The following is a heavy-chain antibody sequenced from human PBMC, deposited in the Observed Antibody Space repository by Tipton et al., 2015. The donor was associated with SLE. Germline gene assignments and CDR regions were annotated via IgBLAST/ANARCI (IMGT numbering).Heavy chain of an antibody. CDR3: ARGIVAAFYY. Sequence: TLSLTCAVSGGSLSDSYWTWIRQSPGQGLEWIGEIGQSGSVGYNPSLQSRLTLSVDTSKNQFSLKLSSVTAADTAVYYCARGIVAAFYYWGQGTLVTASS. CDR2: IGQSGSV. V-gene: IGHV4-34*01. D-gene: IGHD6-6*01. J-gene: IGHJ4*02. CDR1: GGSLSDSY.